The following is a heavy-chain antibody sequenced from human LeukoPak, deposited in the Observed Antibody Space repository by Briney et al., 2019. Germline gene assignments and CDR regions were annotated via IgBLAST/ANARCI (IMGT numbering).Heavy chain of an antibody. Sequence: ASVKVSCKASGYTFTGYYMHWVRQAPGQGLEWMGWINPNSGGTNYAQKFQGRVTMTRDTSISTAYMELSRLRSDDTAVYYCARDRSRNGDYADYWGQGTLVAVSS. CDR3: ARDRSRNGDYADY. D-gene: IGHD1-1*01. CDR2: INPNSGGT. V-gene: IGHV1-2*02. CDR1: GYTFTGYY. J-gene: IGHJ4*02.